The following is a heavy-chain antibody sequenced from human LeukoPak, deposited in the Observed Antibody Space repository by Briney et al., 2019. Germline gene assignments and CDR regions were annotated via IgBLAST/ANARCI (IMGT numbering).Heavy chain of an antibody. D-gene: IGHD2/OR15-2a*01. V-gene: IGHV1-2*06. CDR3: ARIRSRSSNIYYFDY. J-gene: IGHJ4*02. Sequence: GASVKVSCKASGYTFTGYYMHWVRQAPGQGLEWMGRINPNSGGTNYAQKFQGRVTMTRDTSISTAYMELSRLRSDDTAVYYCARIRSRSSNIYYFDYWGQGTLVTVSS. CDR2: INPNSGGT. CDR1: GYTFTGYY.